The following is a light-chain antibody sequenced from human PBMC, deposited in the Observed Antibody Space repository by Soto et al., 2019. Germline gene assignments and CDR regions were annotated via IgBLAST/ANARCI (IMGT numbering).Light chain of an antibody. CDR3: QKHNNWPLT. CDR1: QSVSSN. CDR2: GAS. Sequence: ELVMTQSPATLSLSAGERATLSCRASQSVSSNLAWYQQKTGQAPRIIIYGASTRATGIPGRFSGSGSGTELNLTISRLQSEDFAVYYCQKHNNWPLTFGGGTKVDIK. J-gene: IGKJ4*01. V-gene: IGKV3-15*01.